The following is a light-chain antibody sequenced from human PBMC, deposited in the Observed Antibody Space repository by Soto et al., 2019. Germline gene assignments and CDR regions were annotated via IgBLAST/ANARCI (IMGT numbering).Light chain of an antibody. CDR1: QSDSSN. CDR2: GAS. V-gene: IGKV3-15*01. Sequence: EIVMTQSPATLSVSPGKRATLSCRASQSDSSNLAWYQQKPGQAPRLLIYGASTRATGIPARFSGSGSGTEFTLTISSLQSEDFAVYYCQHYNNRPYTFGQGTKLEIK. CDR3: QHYNNRPYT. J-gene: IGKJ2*01.